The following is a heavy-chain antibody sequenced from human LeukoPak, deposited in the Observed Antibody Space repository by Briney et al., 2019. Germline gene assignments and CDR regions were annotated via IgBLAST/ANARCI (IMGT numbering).Heavy chain of an antibody. CDR1: GGTFSSYA. J-gene: IGHJ4*02. Sequence: ASVKVSCKASGGTFSSYAISWVRQAPGQGLEWMGGIIPIFGTANYAQKFQGRVTITADESTSTAYMELSSLRSEDTAVYYCARSISDYYDSSGYQPIDYWGQGTLVTVSS. V-gene: IGHV1-69*13. CDR3: ARSISDYYDSSGYQPIDY. CDR2: IIPIFGTA. D-gene: IGHD3-22*01.